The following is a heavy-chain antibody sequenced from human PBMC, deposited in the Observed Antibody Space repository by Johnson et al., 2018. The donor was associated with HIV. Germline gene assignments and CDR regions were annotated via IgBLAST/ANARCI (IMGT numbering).Heavy chain of an antibody. Sequence: VQLVESGGGLVQPGGSLRVSCAASGFTFSNYAIHWVRQAPGKGLEYVSAISGNGGSTYYATSVKGRFTISRDNSKNTLYLQMGSLRAEDMGVYYCARLRSPDAFDIWGQGTMVTVSS. D-gene: IGHD2-15*01. V-gene: IGHV3-64*01. CDR1: GFTFSNYA. J-gene: IGHJ3*02. CDR3: ARLRSPDAFDI. CDR2: ISGNGGST.